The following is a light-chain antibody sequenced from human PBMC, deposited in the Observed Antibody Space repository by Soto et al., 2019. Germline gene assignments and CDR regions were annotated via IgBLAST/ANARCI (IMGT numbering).Light chain of an antibody. J-gene: IGLJ1*01. Sequence: ALTQPPSAAWSPGQSVAISCTGTSSDVGGYKYVSWYQQHPGKAPKLMIYEVNKRPSGVPDRFSGSKSGNTASLTVSGLQAEDEADYYCSSYAGSSNVFGTGTKVTVL. CDR3: SSYAGSSNV. CDR2: EVN. CDR1: SSDVGGYKY. V-gene: IGLV2-8*01.